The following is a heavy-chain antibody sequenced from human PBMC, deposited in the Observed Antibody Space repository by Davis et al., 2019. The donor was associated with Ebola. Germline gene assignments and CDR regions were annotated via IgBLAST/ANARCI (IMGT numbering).Heavy chain of an antibody. CDR3: AREMLGDYVLMDV. J-gene: IGHJ6*04. CDR2: INTNTGRP. Sequence: AASVKVSCKASRYTFTSYAMNWVRQAPGQGLERMGWINTNTGRPTFASAFTGRFIFSLDTSVSTAFLQIINLEAEDTAVYYCAREMLGDYVLMDVWGRGTAVTVSS. V-gene: IGHV7-4-1*02. CDR1: RYTFTSYA. D-gene: IGHD4-17*01.